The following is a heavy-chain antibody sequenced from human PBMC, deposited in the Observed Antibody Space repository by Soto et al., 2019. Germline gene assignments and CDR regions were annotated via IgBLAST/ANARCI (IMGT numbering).Heavy chain of an antibody. Sequence: QVQLQESGPGLVKPSETLSLTCTVSGGSISRYYWSWIRQPPGKGLEWIWYMYNTGSTVYNPSFQSLVAIAVDTSKNPSFRKRNSVPAADPAVYYWAREIWGYCATNCYPLEVWGPGTTVSFSS. CDR2: MYNTGST. J-gene: IGHJ6*02. CDR1: GGSISRYY. D-gene: IGHD2-21*02. CDR3: AREIWGYCATNCYPLEV. V-gene: IGHV4-59*01.